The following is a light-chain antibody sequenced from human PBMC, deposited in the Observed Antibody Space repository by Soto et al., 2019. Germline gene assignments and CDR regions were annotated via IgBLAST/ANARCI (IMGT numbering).Light chain of an antibody. CDR3: QQYGSSRWT. CDR1: QSVSSTY. CDR2: GAS. Sequence: EIVLTQSPDTLSLFPGERATLSCRASQSVSSTYLAWYQQKLGQAPRLLIFGASSRATGIPDRFSGSGSGKDFTLTISRLEPEDFAVYYCQQYGSSRWTFGQGTRWIS. V-gene: IGKV3-20*01. J-gene: IGKJ1*01.